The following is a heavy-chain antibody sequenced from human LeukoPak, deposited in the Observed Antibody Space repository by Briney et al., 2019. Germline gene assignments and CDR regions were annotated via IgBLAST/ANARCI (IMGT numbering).Heavy chain of an antibody. J-gene: IGHJ4*02. Sequence: GALRLSCAASGFTFSSYGMHWVRQAPGKGLEWVSFIRNKASGGTTEHAASVRGRFATSRDDSKSIAYLQMNSLKTEDTALYYCTRDRIMTDFWGQGTLVTVSS. D-gene: IGHD2-15*01. CDR2: IRNKASGGTT. CDR1: GFTFSSYG. V-gene: IGHV3-49*04. CDR3: TRDRIMTDF.